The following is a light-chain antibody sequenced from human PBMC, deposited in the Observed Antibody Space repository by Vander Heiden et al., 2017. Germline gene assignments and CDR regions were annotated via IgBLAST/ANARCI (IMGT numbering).Light chain of an antibody. J-gene: IGKJ4*01. Sequence: LSQPPGTLSLSPQDTATVTCRASPSARFNYSAWYRQQPGQAHSLLICGASAMDTGIPERFTGSGSGTDFTLTISRLEPEDCAMYYCQQYSYAVTFGGGTKVEIK. V-gene: IGKV3-20*01. CDR3: QQYSYAVT. CDR2: GAS. CDR1: PSARFNY.